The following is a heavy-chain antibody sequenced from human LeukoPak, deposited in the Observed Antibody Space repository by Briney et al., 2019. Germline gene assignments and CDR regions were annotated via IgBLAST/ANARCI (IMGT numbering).Heavy chain of an antibody. CDR1: GYTFTGYY. Sequence: ASVKVSCKASGYTFTGYYIHWVRQAPGQGLEWMGWINPDTGGTNYGQKFQGGVTMTRDTSISTVYMELSRLTSDDTAVYYCTRGLPRIAVAATGYWGQGTLVTVSS. D-gene: IGHD6-19*01. J-gene: IGHJ4*02. CDR2: INPDTGGT. V-gene: IGHV1-2*02. CDR3: TRGLPRIAVAATGY.